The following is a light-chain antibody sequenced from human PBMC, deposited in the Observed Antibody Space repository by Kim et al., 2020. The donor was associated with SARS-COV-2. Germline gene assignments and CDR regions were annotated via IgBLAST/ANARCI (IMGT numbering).Light chain of an antibody. CDR1: QSVNTY. V-gene: IGKV3-11*01. CDR2: DAY. Sequence: PGERATLSCRASQSVNTYLAWYQQKRGQPPRLLIYDAYTRATGIPARFSASGSVKDFTLTVTSLEPGDFAVYYCQHRSNWLTFVPGTKVAVK. CDR3: QHRSNWLT. J-gene: IGKJ3*01.